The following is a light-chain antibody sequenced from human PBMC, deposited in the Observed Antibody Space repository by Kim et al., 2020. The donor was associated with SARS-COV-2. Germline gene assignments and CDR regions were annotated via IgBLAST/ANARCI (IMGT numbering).Light chain of an antibody. CDR2: GAS. Sequence: IQVTQSPSSLSASVGDRVTITCRASHGISNFVAWYQQKLGKAPTLLIRGASTLQSGVPSRFRGSGYETDFILTISSLQPEVFATYYCQQHKEYPHTFGGGTKMEI. J-gene: IGKJ2*01. CDR3: QQHKEYPHT. CDR1: HGISNF. V-gene: IGKV1-9*01.